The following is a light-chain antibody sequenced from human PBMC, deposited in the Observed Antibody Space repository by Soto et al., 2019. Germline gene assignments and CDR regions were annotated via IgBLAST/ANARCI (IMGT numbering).Light chain of an antibody. J-gene: IGLJ2*01. CDR1: SGHSSYA. Sequence: QSVLTQSPSASASLGASVKLTCTLSSGHSSYAIAWHQQQPEKGPRYLMKFNSDGSHTKGDGIPDRFSGSSSGAERYLTISSLQSEDEADYYCQNWGTGIQVVFGGGTKLAVL. V-gene: IGLV4-69*01. CDR2: FNSDGSH. CDR3: QNWGTGIQVV.